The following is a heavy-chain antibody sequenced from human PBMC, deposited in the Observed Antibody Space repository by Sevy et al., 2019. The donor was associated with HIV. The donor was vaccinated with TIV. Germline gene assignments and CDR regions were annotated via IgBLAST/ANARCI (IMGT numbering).Heavy chain of an antibody. V-gene: IGHV4-30-4*01. J-gene: IGHJ4*02. Sequence: SETLSLTCTVSGGSISSGDYYWSWIRQPPGKGLDWIGYIYYRGSTYYNPSLKSRVTISVDKSRKQFSLTLTSVTAADTAVYYCARDRATMIRGVIKGYYFDSWGQGTLVTVSS. CDR1: GGSISSGDYY. D-gene: IGHD3-10*01. CDR3: ARDRATMIRGVIKGYYFDS. CDR2: IYYRGST.